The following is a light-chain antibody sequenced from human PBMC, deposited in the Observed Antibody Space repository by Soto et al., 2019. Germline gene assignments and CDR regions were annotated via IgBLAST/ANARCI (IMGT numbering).Light chain of an antibody. CDR3: MQSLRTGYT. CDR1: QSLLDGDENNQ. J-gene: IGKJ2*01. V-gene: IGKV2-28*01. Sequence: DIVMTQSPISLPVTPGEPASISCRSSQSLLDGDENNQVDWYLQKPWQSPQLLIYLGSYRATGVPDRFEGSGSGTDFTLTIRRVEPEDVGLYFCMQSLRTGYTFGQGTKLDI. CDR2: LGS.